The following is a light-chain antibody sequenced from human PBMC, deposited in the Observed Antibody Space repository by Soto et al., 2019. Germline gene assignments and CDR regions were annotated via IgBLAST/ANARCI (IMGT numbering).Light chain of an antibody. V-gene: IGLV2-11*01. CDR3: CSYAGSYILV. CDR2: DVI. CDR1: SSDVGGYNS. J-gene: IGLJ2*01. Sequence: QSVLTQPRSVSGSPGQSVTISCTGTSSDVGGYNSVSWYQQHPGKAPKLIIYDVIKRPSGVPNRFSGSKSGNTASLTISGLRAEDEADYYCCSYAGSYILVFGGGTKVTVL.